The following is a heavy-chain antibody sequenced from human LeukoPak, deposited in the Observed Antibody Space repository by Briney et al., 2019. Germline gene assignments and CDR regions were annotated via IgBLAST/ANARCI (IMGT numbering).Heavy chain of an antibody. V-gene: IGHV4-34*01. D-gene: IGHD3-10*01. J-gene: IGHJ6*03. CDR1: GGSFSGYY. Sequence: SETLSLTCAVHGGSFSGYYWSWIRQPPGKGLEWIGEINHSGSTNYNPSLKSRVTISVDTSKNQFSLKLSSVTAADTAVYYCAGSGSYFYYYYYYMDVWGKGTTVTVSS. CDR2: INHSGST. CDR3: AGSGSYFYYYYYYMDV.